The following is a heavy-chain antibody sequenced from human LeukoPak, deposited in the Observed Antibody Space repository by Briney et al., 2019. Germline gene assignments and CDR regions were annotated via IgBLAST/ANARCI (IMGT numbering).Heavy chain of an antibody. CDR2: INPNSGGT. D-gene: IGHD3-10*01. Sequence: ASVKVSCKASGYTFTDYFIHWVRQAPGQGLEWMGWINPNSGGTHCAQKFQGCVTMTRDTSITTAYMELSSLKSDDTAVYYCARGPPVLLWFGDLSDWGQGTLVTVSS. V-gene: IGHV1-2*04. J-gene: IGHJ4*02. CDR3: ARGPPVLLWFGDLSD. CDR1: GYTFTDYF.